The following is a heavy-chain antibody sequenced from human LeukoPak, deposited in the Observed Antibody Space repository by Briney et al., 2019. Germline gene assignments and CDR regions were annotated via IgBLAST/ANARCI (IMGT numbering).Heavy chain of an antibody. D-gene: IGHD2-2*01. J-gene: IGHJ4*02. Sequence: GGSLRLSCAASGFTFSNAWMSWVRQAPGKGLEWVGRIKSKTDGGTTDYAAPVKGRFTISRDDSKNTLYLQMNSLKTEDTAVYYCTTGGLVSRYCSSTSCPNSFDYWGQGTLVTVSS. CDR1: GFTFSNAW. CDR3: TTGGLVSRYCSSTSCPNSFDY. V-gene: IGHV3-15*01. CDR2: IKSKTDGGTT.